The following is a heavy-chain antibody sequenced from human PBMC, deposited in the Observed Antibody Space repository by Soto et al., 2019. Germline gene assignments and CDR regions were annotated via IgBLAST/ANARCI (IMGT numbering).Heavy chain of an antibody. CDR2: IYHSGST. V-gene: IGHV4-4*02. J-gene: IGHJ3*02. Sequence: SETLSLTCAVSGGSISSSNWWSWVRQPPGKGLEWIGEIYHSGSTNYNPSLKSRVTISVDKSKNQFSLKLSSVTAADTAVYYCASPYYYDSSGNDAFDIWGQGTMVTVSS. CDR3: ASPYYYDSSGNDAFDI. D-gene: IGHD3-22*01. CDR1: GGSISSSNW.